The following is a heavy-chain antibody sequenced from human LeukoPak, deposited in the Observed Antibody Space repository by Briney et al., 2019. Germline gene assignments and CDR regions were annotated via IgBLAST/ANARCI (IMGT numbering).Heavy chain of an antibody. Sequence: GGSLRLSCAASGFTFSNYWMSWVRQAPGKGLEWVGNIKQDGSEKYYVDSVKGRFTISRDNARNSLCLQMNSLRAEDTAVYYCARNGAPVVTAITPYYYYMDVWGKGTKVTVSS. CDR1: GFTFSNYW. D-gene: IGHD2-21*02. J-gene: IGHJ6*03. CDR2: IKQDGSEK. V-gene: IGHV3-7*01. CDR3: ARNGAPVVTAITPYYYYMDV.